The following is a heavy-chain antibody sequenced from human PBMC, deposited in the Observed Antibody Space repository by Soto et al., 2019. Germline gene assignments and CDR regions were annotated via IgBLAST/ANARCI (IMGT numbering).Heavy chain of an antibody. J-gene: IGHJ4*02. D-gene: IGHD1-26*01. CDR3: AKSFWWELKHYYFDY. CDR1: GFTFSSYA. Sequence: EVQLLESGGGLVQPGGSPRLSCAASGFTFSSYAMSWVRQAPGKGLEWVSAISGSGGSTYYADSVKGRFTISRDNSKNTLYLQMNSLRAEDTAVYYCAKSFWWELKHYYFDYWGQGTLVTVSS. CDR2: ISGSGGST. V-gene: IGHV3-23*01.